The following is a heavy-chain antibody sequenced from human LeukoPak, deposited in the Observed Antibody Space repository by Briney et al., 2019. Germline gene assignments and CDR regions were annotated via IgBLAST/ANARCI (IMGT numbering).Heavy chain of an antibody. CDR1: GYIFSTYY. CDR2: IDPNGGST. CDR3: ARDLVLAAIRAGLDC. D-gene: IGHD5-24*01. J-gene: IGHJ4*02. V-gene: IGHV1-46*01. Sequence: GASVKVSCKTSGYIFSTYYMHWVRQAPGQGLEWMGIIDPNGGSTIYAQKFQGRVTMTRDMSTSTVYMELSSLRSEDTAVYYCARDLVLAAIRAGLDCWGQGTLVTVSS.